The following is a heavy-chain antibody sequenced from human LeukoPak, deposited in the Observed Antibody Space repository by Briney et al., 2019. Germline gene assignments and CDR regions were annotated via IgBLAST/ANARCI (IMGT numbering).Heavy chain of an antibody. V-gene: IGHV1-46*01. D-gene: IGHD3-22*01. CDR3: ARVTLNYDSSGYYYVY. CDR2: INPSGGST. J-gene: IGHJ4*02. CDR1: GYTFTSYY. Sequence: GASMKVSCKASGYTFTSYYMHWVRQAPGQGLEWMGIINPSGGSTSYAQKFQGRVTMTRDTSTSTVYMELSSLRSEDTAVYYCARVTLNYDSSGYYYVYWGQGTLVTVSS.